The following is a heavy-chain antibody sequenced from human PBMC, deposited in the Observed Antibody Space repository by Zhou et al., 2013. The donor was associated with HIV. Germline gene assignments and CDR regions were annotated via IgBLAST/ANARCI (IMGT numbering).Heavy chain of an antibody. D-gene: IGHD3-10*01. V-gene: IGHV4-4*07. CDR2: IYTSGST. J-gene: IGHJ6*02. Sequence: QVQLQESGPGLVKPSETLSLTCTVSGGSISSYYWSWIRQPAGKGLEWIGRIYTSGSTNYNPSLKSRVTMSVDTSKNQFSLKLSSVTAADTAVYYCARDTWFGELAHHDYYYGMDVWGQGDHGHRLL. CDR3: ARDTWFGELAHHDYYYGMDV. CDR1: GGSISSYY.